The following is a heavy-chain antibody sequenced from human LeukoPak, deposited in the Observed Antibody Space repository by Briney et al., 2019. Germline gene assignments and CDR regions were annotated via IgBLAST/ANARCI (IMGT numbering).Heavy chain of an antibody. CDR2: VNPNSGGT. CDR3: ARDLGLQYDSSGYTYYYYYMDV. Sequence: ASVEVSCKASGYTLTGYYMHWVRQAPGQGLEWMGWVNPNSGGTKYAQKFQGRVTMTRDTSISTAYMELSRLRSDDTPVYYCARDLGLQYDSSGYTYYYYYMDVCGRGSTVTVSS. CDR1: GYTLTGYY. J-gene: IGHJ6*03. D-gene: IGHD3-22*01. V-gene: IGHV1-2*02.